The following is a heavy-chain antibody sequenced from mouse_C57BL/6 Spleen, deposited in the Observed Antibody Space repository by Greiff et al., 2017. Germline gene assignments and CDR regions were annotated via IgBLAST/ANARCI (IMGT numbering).Heavy chain of an antibody. J-gene: IGHJ4*01. CDR2: ISDGGSYT. CDR1: GFTFSSYA. CDR3: ARDQRGGAMDY. Sequence: EVKLEESGGGLVKPGGSLKLSCAASGFTFSSYAMSWVRQTPEKRLEWVATISDGGSYTYYPDNVKGRFTISRDNAKNNLYLQMSHLKSEDTAMYYCARDQRGGAMDYWGQGTSVTVSS. V-gene: IGHV5-4*01.